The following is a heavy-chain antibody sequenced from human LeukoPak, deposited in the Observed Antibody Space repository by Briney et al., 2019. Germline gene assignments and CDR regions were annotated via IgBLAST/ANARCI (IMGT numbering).Heavy chain of an antibody. Sequence: PGGSLRLSCAASGFTFSNNYMSWVRQAPGEGLEWVSLVYRGGTTYYADSVNGRFTISRDSSKNTLYLQMNSLRAEDTAVYYCARGSYDSSGFYCLDNWGQGTLVTVSS. J-gene: IGHJ4*02. CDR1: GFTFSNNY. CDR3: ARGSYDSSGFYCLDN. V-gene: IGHV3-53*01. CDR2: VYRGGTT. D-gene: IGHD3-22*01.